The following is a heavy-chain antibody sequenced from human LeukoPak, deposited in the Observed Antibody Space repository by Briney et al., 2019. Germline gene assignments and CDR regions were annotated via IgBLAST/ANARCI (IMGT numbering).Heavy chain of an antibody. D-gene: IGHD4-11*01. V-gene: IGHV1-2*04. CDR1: GYTFTGYY. Sequence: ASVKVSCKASGYTFTGYYMHWVRQAPGQGLEWMGWINPNSGGTNYAQKFQGWVTMTRDTSISTAYMELSRLRSDDTAVYYCARDPLNYSGDAFDIWGQGTMVTVSS. CDR3: ARDPLNYSGDAFDI. J-gene: IGHJ3*02. CDR2: INPNSGGT.